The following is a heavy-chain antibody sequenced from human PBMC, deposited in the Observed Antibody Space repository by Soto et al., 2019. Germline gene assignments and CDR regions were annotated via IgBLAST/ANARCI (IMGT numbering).Heavy chain of an antibody. D-gene: IGHD2-21*02. CDR3: ARVVVVVTALGWFDP. J-gene: IGHJ5*02. Sequence: ASVEVSCKASGYSFTSYYMHWVRQAPGQGLEWMGIINPSGGSTSYAQKFQGRVTMTRDTSTSTVYMELRSLRSDDTAVYYCARVVVVVTALGWFDPWGQGTLVTV. V-gene: IGHV1-46*01. CDR1: GYSFTSYY. CDR2: INPSGGST.